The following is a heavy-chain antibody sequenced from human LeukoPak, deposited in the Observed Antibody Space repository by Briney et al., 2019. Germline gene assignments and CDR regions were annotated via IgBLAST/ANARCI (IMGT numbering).Heavy chain of an antibody. Sequence: GGSLRLSCAASGFTVSSNYMSWVRQAPGKGLEWVSVIYSGGSTYYAGSVKGRFTISRDNSKNTLYLQMNSLRAEDTAVYYCARVYSSSWYFDYWGQGTLVTVSS. CDR2: IYSGGST. J-gene: IGHJ4*02. V-gene: IGHV3-66*01. CDR1: GFTVSSNY. D-gene: IGHD6-13*01. CDR3: ARVYSSSWYFDY.